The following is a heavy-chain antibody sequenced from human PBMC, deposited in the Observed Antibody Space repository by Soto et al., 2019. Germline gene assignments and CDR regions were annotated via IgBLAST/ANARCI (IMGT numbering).Heavy chain of an antibody. CDR3: ASQTEPIVGNSDY. V-gene: IGHV4-4*02. CDR1: GGSISSSNW. J-gene: IGHJ4*02. CDR2: IYHSGST. D-gene: IGHD1-26*01. Sequence: QVQLQESGPGLVKPSGTLSLTCAVSGGSISSSNWWSWVRQPPGKGLEWIGEIYHSGSTNYNPSLKSRVTSSVDKSKNQFSLELSSVAAADTAVYYCASQTEPIVGNSDYWGQGTLVTVSS.